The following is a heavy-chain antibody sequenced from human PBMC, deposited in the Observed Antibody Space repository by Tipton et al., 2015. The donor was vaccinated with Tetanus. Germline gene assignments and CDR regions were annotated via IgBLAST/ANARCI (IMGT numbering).Heavy chain of an antibody. CDR3: ARTLRGTTRVGFQYLSYYRMDV. CDR2: MNPASGNT. D-gene: IGHD4-17*01. CDR1: GYYLTNYG. J-gene: IGHJ6*02. V-gene: IGHV1-8*02. Sequence: QSGAEVRKPGASVRVSCTLSGYYLTNYGISWVRQAPGQGLEWMGWMNPASGNTGYAQKFQGRVTMTRDTSMSTAFMEVTRLGSEDTAIYYCARTLRGTTRVGFQYLSYYRMDVWGQGTTVTVSS.